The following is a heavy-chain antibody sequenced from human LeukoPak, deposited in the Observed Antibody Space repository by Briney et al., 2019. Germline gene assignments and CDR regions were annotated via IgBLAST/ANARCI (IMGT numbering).Heavy chain of an antibody. CDR2: ISDSGST. V-gene: IGHV4-59*01. CDR3: ARDEAVVTDAFDI. J-gene: IGHJ3*02. Sequence: SETLSLTCTVSGASISSYYWNWIRQPPGKGLEWIGYISDSGSTNYNPSLESRVTISVDTSKNQVSLKLRSVTAADTAVYYCARDEAVVTDAFDIWGQGTTVTVSS. CDR1: GASISSYY. D-gene: IGHD4-23*01.